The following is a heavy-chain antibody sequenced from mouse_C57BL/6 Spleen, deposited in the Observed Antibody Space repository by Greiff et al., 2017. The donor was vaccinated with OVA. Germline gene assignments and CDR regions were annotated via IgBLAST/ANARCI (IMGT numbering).Heavy chain of an antibody. J-gene: IGHJ2*01. CDR3: ARWAPLNGGDYFDY. Sequence: EVQLQQSGPELVKPGASVKISCKASGYTFTDYYMNWVKQSHGKSLEWIGDINPNNGGTSYNQKFKGKATLTVDKSSSTAYMELRSLTSEDSAVYYCARWAPLNGGDYFDYWGQGTTLTVSS. V-gene: IGHV1-26*01. CDR2: INPNNGGT. CDR1: GYTFTDYY.